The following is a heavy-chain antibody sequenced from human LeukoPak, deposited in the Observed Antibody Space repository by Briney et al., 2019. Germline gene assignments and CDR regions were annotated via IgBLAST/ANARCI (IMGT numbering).Heavy chain of an antibody. J-gene: IGHJ4*02. D-gene: IGHD3-16*01. V-gene: IGHV7-4-1*01. Sequence: ASVKVSCKASGYTFTSYAMNWVRQAPGQGLEWMGWINTNTGNPTYAQGFTGRFVFSLDTSVSTAYLQIGSLKAEDTAVYYCAREGGEIGPLEGFDYWGQGTLVTVSS. CDR1: GYTFTSYA. CDR3: AREGGEIGPLEGFDY. CDR2: INTNTGNP.